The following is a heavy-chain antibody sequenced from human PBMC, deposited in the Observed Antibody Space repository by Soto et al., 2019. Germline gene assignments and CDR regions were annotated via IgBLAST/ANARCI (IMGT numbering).Heavy chain of an antibody. Sequence: GGSLRLSCAASGFTFSSYAMHWVRQAPGKGLEWVAVISYDGSNKYYADSVKGRFTISRDNSKNTLYLQMNSLRAEDTAVYYCARDYYDSSGQIDPWGQGTLVTVS. CDR1: GFTFSSYA. V-gene: IGHV3-30-3*01. CDR2: ISYDGSNK. D-gene: IGHD3-22*01. J-gene: IGHJ5*02. CDR3: ARDYYDSSGQIDP.